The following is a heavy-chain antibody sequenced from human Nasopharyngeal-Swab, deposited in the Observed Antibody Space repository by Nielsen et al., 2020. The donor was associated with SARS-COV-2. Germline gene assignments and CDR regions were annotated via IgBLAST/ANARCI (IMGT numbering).Heavy chain of an antibody. J-gene: IGHJ4*02. CDR3: ARHVRKGVAVAAPYYFDY. CDR1: GGSISSSSYY. CDR2: IYYSGST. Sequence: SETLSLTCTVSGGSISSSSYYWGWIRQPPGKGLEWIGSIYYSGSTYYNPSLKSRVTISVDTSKNQFSLKLSSVTAADTAVYYCARHVRKGVAVAAPYYFDYWGQGTLVTVSS. D-gene: IGHD6-19*01. V-gene: IGHV4-39*01.